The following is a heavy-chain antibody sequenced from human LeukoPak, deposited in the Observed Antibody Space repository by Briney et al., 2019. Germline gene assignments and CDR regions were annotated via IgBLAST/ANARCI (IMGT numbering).Heavy chain of an antibody. CDR3: ARGRGLQQYYFDY. CDR1: GGTFSSYA. J-gene: IGHJ4*02. V-gene: IGHV1-69*05. CDR2: IIPIFGTA. Sequence: GASVKVSCKASGGTFSSYAISWVRQAPGQGLEWMGGIIPIFGTANYAQKFQGRVTITTDESTSTAYMELSSLRSEDTAVYYCARGRGLQQYYFDYWGQGTLVTVSS. D-gene: IGHD5-24*01.